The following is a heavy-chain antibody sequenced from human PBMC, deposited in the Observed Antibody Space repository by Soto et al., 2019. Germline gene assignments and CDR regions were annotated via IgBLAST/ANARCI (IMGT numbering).Heavy chain of an antibody. D-gene: IGHD2-2*01. Sequence: PGGSLRISCAAPGFTFSSYSISWVRQAPGEGLECVSAISGSGGSTYYADSVKGRFTISRDNSKSTMYLQMNSLRAEDTAVYYCAKVRPLRDCTRTSCLGAFDIWGQGTMVTVSS. V-gene: IGHV3-23*01. CDR1: GFTFSSYS. CDR3: AKVRPLRDCTRTSCLGAFDI. CDR2: ISGSGGST. J-gene: IGHJ3*02.